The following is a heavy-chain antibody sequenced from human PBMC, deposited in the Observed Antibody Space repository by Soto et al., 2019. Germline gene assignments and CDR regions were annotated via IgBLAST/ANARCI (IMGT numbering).Heavy chain of an antibody. Sequence: ASVKVSCKASGYTFTSYYIHWVRQAPGQGLEWMGIINPSGGSTSNAQKFQGRVIMTRDTSTTTVFMKLSSLRSEDTAVYYCARDQKNRYDHSSPDYYYYGIDVWGQGTTVTVSS. D-gene: IGHD6-13*01. CDR1: GYTFTSYY. V-gene: IGHV1-46*01. CDR2: INPSGGST. J-gene: IGHJ6*02. CDR3: ARDQKNRYDHSSPDYYYYGIDV.